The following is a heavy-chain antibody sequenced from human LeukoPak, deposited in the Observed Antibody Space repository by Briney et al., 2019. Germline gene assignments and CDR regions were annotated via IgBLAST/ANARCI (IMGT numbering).Heavy chain of an antibody. V-gene: IGHV1-18*01. CDR1: GYNFNSYG. Sequence: ASVKVSCKASGYNFNSYGIGWVRQAPRQGLEWMGWITAGNGNTNYAQKVQGRVTMTTDTSTTTAYMELRSLRSDDTPVYICARELARGYSYGYNAFDIWGQGTMVTVSS. CDR2: ITAGNGNT. J-gene: IGHJ3*02. D-gene: IGHD5-18*01. CDR3: ARELARGYSYGYNAFDI.